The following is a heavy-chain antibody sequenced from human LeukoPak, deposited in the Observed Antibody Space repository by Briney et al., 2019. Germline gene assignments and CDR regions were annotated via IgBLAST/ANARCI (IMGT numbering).Heavy chain of an antibody. D-gene: IGHD3-3*01. CDR3: ARLSWDYGFWSGYPY. CDR1: GFTFSSYS. J-gene: IGHJ4*02. V-gene: IGHV3-21*01. Sequence: GGSLRLSCAASGFTFSSYSMNWVRQAPGKGLEWVSSISSSSSYIYYADSVKGRFTISRDNAKNSLYLQKNSLRAEDKAVYYCARLSWDYGFWSGYPYWGQGTLVTVSS. CDR2: ISSSSSYI.